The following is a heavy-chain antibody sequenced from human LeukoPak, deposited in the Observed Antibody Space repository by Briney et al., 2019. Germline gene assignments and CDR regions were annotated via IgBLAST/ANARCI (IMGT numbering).Heavy chain of an antibody. J-gene: IGHJ4*02. V-gene: IGHV1-2*02. CDR3: ARARELVDY. Sequence: APVTVSCKASGYTFTGYYMHWVRQAPGQGLEWMGWINPNSCGTNYAQKFQGRVTMTRDTSISTSYMELSRLRSDDTAVYYCARARELVDYWGQGTLVTVSS. CDR1: GYTFTGYY. CDR2: INPNSCGT. D-gene: IGHD3-10*01.